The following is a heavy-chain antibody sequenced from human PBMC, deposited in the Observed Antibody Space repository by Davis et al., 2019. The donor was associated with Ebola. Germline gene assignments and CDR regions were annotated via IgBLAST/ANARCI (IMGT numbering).Heavy chain of an antibody. D-gene: IGHD2/OR15-2a*01. V-gene: IGHV4-59*08. J-gene: IGHJ5*02. Sequence: PSETLSLTCTVSGGSISSYYWSWIRQPPGKGLEWIGYIYYSGSTNYNPSLKSRVTISVDTSKNQFSLKLSSVTAADTAVYYCAGLLRANWFDPWGQGTLVTVSS. CDR2: IYYSGST. CDR3: AGLLRANWFDP. CDR1: GGSISSYY.